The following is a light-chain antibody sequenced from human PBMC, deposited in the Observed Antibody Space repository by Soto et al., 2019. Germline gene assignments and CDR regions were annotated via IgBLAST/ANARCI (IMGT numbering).Light chain of an antibody. CDR3: QQYGSSLIT. CDR1: QSVSSNH. Sequence: PGERATLSCRASQSVSSNHLAWYQQKPGQAPRLLIYGASSRATGIPDRFSGSGSGTDFTLTISRLEPEDFAVYYCQQYGSSLITFGQGTRLEIK. CDR2: GAS. J-gene: IGKJ5*01. V-gene: IGKV3-20*01.